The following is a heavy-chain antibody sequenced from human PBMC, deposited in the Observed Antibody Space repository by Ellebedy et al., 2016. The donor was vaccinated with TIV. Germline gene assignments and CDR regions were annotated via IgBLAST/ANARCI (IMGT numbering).Heavy chain of an antibody. J-gene: IGHJ4*02. CDR1: GGTLSGYS. CDR2: INPVSDAV. CDR3: AREFGDGYNYHYFDH. Sequence: AASVKVSCKASGGTLSGYSVSWARPAPGQGLEWVGGINPVSDAVQYSQKLQDRVTISADEVTSTVYMEMTSLRSEDTALYYCAREFGDGYNYHYFDHWGQGTLVTVSS. V-gene: IGHV1-69*13. D-gene: IGHD5-24*01.